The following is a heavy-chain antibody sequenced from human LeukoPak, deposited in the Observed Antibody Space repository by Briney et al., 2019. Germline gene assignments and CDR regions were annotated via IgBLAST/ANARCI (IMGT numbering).Heavy chain of an antibody. D-gene: IGHD3-9*01. CDR2: IYYSGST. CDR1: GGSISSGGYY. CDR3: ARYFDWLFQMDAAFDI. J-gene: IGHJ3*02. Sequence: PSQTLSLTCTVSGGSISSGGYYWSWIRQHPGKGLEWIGYIYYSGSTYYNPSLKSRVTISVDTSKNQFPLKLSSVTAADTAVYYCARYFDWLFQMDAAFDIWGQGTMVTVSS. V-gene: IGHV4-31*03.